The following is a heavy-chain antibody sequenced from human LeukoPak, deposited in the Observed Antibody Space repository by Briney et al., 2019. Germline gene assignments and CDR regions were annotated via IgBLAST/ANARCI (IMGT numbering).Heavy chain of an antibody. CDR2: ISGGGVTT. CDR1: GFTSIAYA. CDR3: ARNQQLGGHSYYYYGMDV. D-gene: IGHD3-16*01. Sequence: GGSLRLSCVGSGFTSIAYALTWARQAPGKGLEWVSGISGGGVTTYYADSVKGRFTVSRDNSKNTLYLQMNSLRADDTAIYYCARNQQLGGHSYYYYGMDVWGQGTTVTVSS. J-gene: IGHJ6*02. V-gene: IGHV3-23*01.